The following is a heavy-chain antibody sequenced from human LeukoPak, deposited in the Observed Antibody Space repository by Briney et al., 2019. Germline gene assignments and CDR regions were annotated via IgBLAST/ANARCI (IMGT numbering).Heavy chain of an antibody. CDR1: GYTFTSYY. V-gene: IGHV1-46*01. CDR2: INPSGGST. Sequence: ASVKVSCKASGYTFTSYYMHWVRQAPGQGLEWVGIINPSGGSTSYAQKFQGRVTMTRDMSTSTVYMELSSLRSEDTAVYYCAREFSGIRVGAMAGGPKGYFQHWGQGTLVTVSS. CDR3: AREFSGIRVGAMAGGPKGYFQH. J-gene: IGHJ1*01. D-gene: IGHD1-26*01.